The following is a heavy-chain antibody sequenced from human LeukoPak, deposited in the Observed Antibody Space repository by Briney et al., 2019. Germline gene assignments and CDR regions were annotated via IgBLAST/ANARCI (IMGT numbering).Heavy chain of an antibody. CDR1: GFILSSYS. D-gene: IGHD6-19*01. J-gene: IGHJ4*02. Sequence: GGSLRLSCAASGFILSSYSMNWVRQAPGKGLEWVSYISSSGSTIYYADSVKGRFTISRDISKNTLFLQMSSLRAEDTAVYYCAKDLDGSGMYGGIDSWGQGTLVIVSS. CDR2: ISSSGSTI. CDR3: AKDLDGSGMYGGIDS. V-gene: IGHV3-48*01.